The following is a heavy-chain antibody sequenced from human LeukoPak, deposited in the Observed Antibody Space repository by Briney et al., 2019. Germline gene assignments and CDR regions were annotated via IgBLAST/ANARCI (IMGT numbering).Heavy chain of an antibody. V-gene: IGHV3-9*01. J-gene: IGHJ4*02. Sequence: PGGSLRLSCAASGFTFDDYAMQWVRQAPGKGLEWVSGISWNSGNIDYADSVKGRFTISRDNAKNSLYLQTNSLRAEDTALYYCARAAGHTYYFDYWGQGTLVTVSS. CDR2: ISWNSGNI. CDR3: ARAAGHTYYFDY. CDR1: GFTFDDYA.